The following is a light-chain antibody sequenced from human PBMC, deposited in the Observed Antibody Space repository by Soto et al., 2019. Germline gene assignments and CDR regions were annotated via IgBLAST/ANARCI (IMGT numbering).Light chain of an antibody. J-gene: IGKJ4*01. CDR3: QQYGSSFT. Sequence: EIVMTQSPATLSVSPGERATLSCRASQSVSSNLAWYQQKPGQAPRFLIYGASTRATGIPARFSGSGSGTEFTLTISSLQSEDFAVYYCQQYGSSFTFGGGTKVDIK. CDR2: GAS. V-gene: IGKV3-15*01. CDR1: QSVSSN.